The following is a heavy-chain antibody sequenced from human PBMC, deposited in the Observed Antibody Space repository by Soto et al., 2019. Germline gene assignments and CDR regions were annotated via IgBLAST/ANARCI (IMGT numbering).Heavy chain of an antibody. J-gene: IGHJ3*02. CDR3: AGVEGGAFDI. CDR2: IIPIFGTA. D-gene: IGHD1-1*01. CDR1: GGTFSSYA. V-gene: IGHV1-69*01. Sequence: QVQLVQSGAEVKKPGSSVNVSCKASGGTFSSYAISWVRQAPGQGLEWMGGIIPIFGTATYAQKFQGRVTITADEATSTAYMELSSLSSEDTAGYYCAGVEGGAFDIWGQGTMVTVS.